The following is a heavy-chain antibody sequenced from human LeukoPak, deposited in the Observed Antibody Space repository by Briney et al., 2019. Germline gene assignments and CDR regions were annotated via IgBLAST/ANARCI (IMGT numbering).Heavy chain of an antibody. CDR3: GRYGLSGNGYTSYFYYGMDF. CDR1: GYSFSKYW. Sequence: GESLKISCTASGYSFSKYWIGWARQTPGKGLEWMGFIYSDESLIRYSPSFEGQVTISADNSINTAYLQWNSLKASDTAMYYCGRYGLSGNGYTSYFYYGMDFWGQGTAVTVSS. CDR2: IYSDESLI. J-gene: IGHJ6*02. V-gene: IGHV5-51*01. D-gene: IGHD5-24*01.